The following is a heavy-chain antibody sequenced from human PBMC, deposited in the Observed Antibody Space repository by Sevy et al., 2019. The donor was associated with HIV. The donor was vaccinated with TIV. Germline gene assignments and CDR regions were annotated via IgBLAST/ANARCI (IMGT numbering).Heavy chain of an antibody. CDR3: ARESYDFWTGPVDYDYGMDV. CDR2: INPKSCAT. Sequence: ASVKVSCKASGYTFSDSGYYVHWVRQAPGQGLEWMGWINPKSCATNYAQKFQGRVTMTRDMSVSTANMELNRLTSDDTAVYYCARESYDFWTGPVDYDYGMDVWGQGTTVTVSS. D-gene: IGHD3-3*01. CDR1: GYTFSDSGYY. V-gene: IGHV1-2*02. J-gene: IGHJ6*02.